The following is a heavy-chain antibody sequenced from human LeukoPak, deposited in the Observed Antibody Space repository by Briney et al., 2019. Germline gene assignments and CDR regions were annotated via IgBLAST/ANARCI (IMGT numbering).Heavy chain of an antibody. V-gene: IGHV4-39*01. CDR3: ASRYDTPPEDYGMDV. Sequence: PSETLSLTCTVSGGSISSSGYYWGWIRQPPGKGLEWIGSIYYSGSTYYNPSLKSRVTISVDTSKNQFSLKLSSVTAADTAVYYCASRYDTPPEDYGMDVWGQGTTVTVSS. D-gene: IGHD3-9*01. J-gene: IGHJ6*02. CDR2: IYYSGST. CDR1: GGSISSSGYY.